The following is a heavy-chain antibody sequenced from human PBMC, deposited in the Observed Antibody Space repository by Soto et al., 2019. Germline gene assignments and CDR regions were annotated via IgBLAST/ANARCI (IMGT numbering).Heavy chain of an antibody. D-gene: IGHD6-19*01. CDR3: ARGVCYSSRWYEDAFHI. V-gene: IGHV1-69*02. Sequence: SVKVRCKASGGTFSSYTISWVRQAPGQGLEWMGRIIPILGIANYAQKFQGRVTITADKSTSTAYMELSSLRSEDTAVYYCARGVCYSSRWYEDAFHIWCPAPIVTGS. CDR2: IIPILGIA. J-gene: IGHJ3*02. CDR1: GGTFSSYT.